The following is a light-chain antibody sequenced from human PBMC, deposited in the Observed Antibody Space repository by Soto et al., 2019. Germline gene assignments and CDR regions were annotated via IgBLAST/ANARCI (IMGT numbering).Light chain of an antibody. CDR2: DVS. CDR1: SSDVGGSSNY. V-gene: IGLV2-14*01. J-gene: IGLJ2*01. Sequence: QSALTQPASVSGSPGQSITISCTGTSSDVGGSSNYVSWYQQHPGKAPKLMIYDVSNRPSGVSNRFSGSKSGNTASLTISGRQAEDEADYYCSSYTISDTLLFGGGTKLTVL. CDR3: SSYTISDTLL.